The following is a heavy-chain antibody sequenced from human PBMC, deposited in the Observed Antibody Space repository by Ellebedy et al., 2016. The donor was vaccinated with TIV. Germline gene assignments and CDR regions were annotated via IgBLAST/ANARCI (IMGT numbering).Heavy chain of an antibody. J-gene: IGHJ4*02. CDR2: IRSKANSYAT. CDR3: TTTPYQLLSSFDY. V-gene: IGHV3-73*01. CDR1: GFTFSGSA. D-gene: IGHD2-2*01. Sequence: GESLKISXAASGFTFSGSAMHWVRQASGKGLEWVGRIRSKANSYATAYAASVKGRFTISRDDSKNTAYLQMNSLKTEDTAVYYCTTTPYQLLSSFDYWGQGTLVTVSS.